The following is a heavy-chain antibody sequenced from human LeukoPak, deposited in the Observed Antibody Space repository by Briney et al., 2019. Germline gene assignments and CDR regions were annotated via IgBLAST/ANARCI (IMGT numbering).Heavy chain of an antibody. Sequence: GESLKISCKGSGYSFTSYWIGWVRQMPGKGLEWMGIIYPGDSDTRYSPSFQGQVTISADKSISTAYLQWSSLKASDTAMYYCARPSPIKGSGYFGGGMDVWGQGTTVTVSS. CDR1: GYSFTSYW. J-gene: IGHJ6*02. CDR2: IYPGDSDT. D-gene: IGHD3-22*01. CDR3: ARPSPIKGSGYFGGGMDV. V-gene: IGHV5-51*01.